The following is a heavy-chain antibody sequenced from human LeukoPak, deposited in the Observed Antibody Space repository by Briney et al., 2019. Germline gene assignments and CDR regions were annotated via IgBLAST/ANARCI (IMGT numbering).Heavy chain of an antibody. CDR3: ARGVRRKSFLRVVPAARGYYYYMDV. Sequence: GASVKVSCKASGYTFTGYYMHWVRQAPGQGLEWMGWINPNSGNTGYAQKFQGRVTMTRNTSISTAYMELSSLRSEDTAVYYCARGVRRKSFLRVVPAARGYYYYMDVWGKGTTVTISS. J-gene: IGHJ6*03. CDR2: INPNSGNT. CDR1: GYTFTGYY. D-gene: IGHD2-2*01. V-gene: IGHV1-8*02.